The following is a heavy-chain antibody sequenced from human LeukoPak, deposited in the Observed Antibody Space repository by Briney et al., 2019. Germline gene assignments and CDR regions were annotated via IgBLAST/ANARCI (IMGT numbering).Heavy chain of an antibody. V-gene: IGHV3-11*05. J-gene: IGHJ4*02. Sequence: GGSLRLSCAASGFSFRDYYMSWIRQAPGKGLEWVSYISTDSVYTNYADPVKGRFTISRDNAKNSLYLQLNSLRAEDTAVYYCARESHGTGDQWGQGTLVSVSS. D-gene: IGHD3-10*01. CDR3: ARESHGTGDQ. CDR1: GFSFRDYY. CDR2: ISTDSVYT.